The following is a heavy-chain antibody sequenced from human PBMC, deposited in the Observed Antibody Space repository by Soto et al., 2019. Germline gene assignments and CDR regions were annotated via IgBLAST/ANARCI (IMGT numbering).Heavy chain of an antibody. CDR1: GGSFSGYY. CDR3: ARGGVWVPRYYFDY. V-gene: IGHV4-34*01. J-gene: IGHJ4*02. D-gene: IGHD3-16*01. CDR2: INHSGST. Sequence: PSETLSLTCAVYGGSFSGYYWSWIRQPPGKGLEWIGEINHSGSTNYNPSLKSRVTISVDTSKNQFSLKLSSVTAADTAVYYCARGGVWVPRYYFDYWGQGTLVTVSS.